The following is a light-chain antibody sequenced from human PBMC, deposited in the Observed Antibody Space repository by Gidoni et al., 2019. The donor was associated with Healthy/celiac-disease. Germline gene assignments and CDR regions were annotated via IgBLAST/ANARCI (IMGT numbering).Light chain of an antibody. CDR1: NIGSKS. CDR2: DDS. Sequence: SYVLTPPPSVSVAPGQTARITCGGNNIGSKSVHWYQQKPGQAPVLVVYDDSARPSGIPERFSGSNSGNTATLTISRVEAGDEADYYCQVWDSSSDHPVVFGGGTKLTVL. J-gene: IGLJ2*01. V-gene: IGLV3-21*02. CDR3: QVWDSSSDHPVV.